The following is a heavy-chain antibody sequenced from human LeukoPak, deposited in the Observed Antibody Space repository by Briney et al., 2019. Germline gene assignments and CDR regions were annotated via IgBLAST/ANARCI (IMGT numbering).Heavy chain of an antibody. V-gene: IGHV3-9*01. CDR1: GFTFDDYA. Sequence: GGSLRLSCAASGFTFDDYAMHWVRQAPGKGLEWVSGISWNSGSIGYADSVKGRFTISRDNAKNSLYLQMNSLRAEDTALYYCAREEYMGYDSSGYSYYFDYWGQGTLVTVSS. D-gene: IGHD3-22*01. CDR2: ISWNSGSI. CDR3: AREEYMGYDSSGYSYYFDY. J-gene: IGHJ4*02.